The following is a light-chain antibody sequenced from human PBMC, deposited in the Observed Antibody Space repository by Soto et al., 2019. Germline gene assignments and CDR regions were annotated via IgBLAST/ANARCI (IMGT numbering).Light chain of an antibody. CDR1: SSDVGNYKY. CDR3: FSYTSSGTYV. V-gene: IGLV2-14*01. CDR2: EVS. Sequence: QSALTQPASVSGSPGQSITISCTGTSSDVGNYKYVSWYQQHPGKAPKLMMYEVSHRPSGVSNPFSGSKFGNTASLTISGLQAEDETDYYCFSYTSSGTYVFGTGTKLTVL. J-gene: IGLJ1*01.